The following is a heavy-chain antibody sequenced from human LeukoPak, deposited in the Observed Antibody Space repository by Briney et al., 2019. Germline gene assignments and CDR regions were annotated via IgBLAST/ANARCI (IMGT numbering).Heavy chain of an antibody. CDR3: ARGRLSSSRPSHWFDP. V-gene: IGHV1-18*01. CDR2: ISAYNGNT. J-gene: IGHJ5*02. D-gene: IGHD6-13*01. CDR1: GYTFTSYG. Sequence: ASVKVSCKASGYTFTSYGISWVRQAPGQGLEWMGWISAYNGNTNYAQKFQGRVTMTRDTSISTAYMELSRLRSDDTAVYYCARGRLSSSRPSHWFDPWGQGTLVTVSS.